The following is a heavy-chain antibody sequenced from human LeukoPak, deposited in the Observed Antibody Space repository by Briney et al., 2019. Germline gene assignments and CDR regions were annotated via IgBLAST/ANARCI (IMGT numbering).Heavy chain of an antibody. D-gene: IGHD3/OR15-3a*01. V-gene: IGHV4-31*03. CDR1: GVSLSSGGYY. Sequence: SETLSLTCTVSGVSLSSGGYYWSWLRHLPGKGLEWIGYIYYSGNSYSNPSLKNRLTISVATSKNQFSLKVNSVTAADTAVYYCARAQSDLQFFDFWGQGTLVTVSS. CDR3: ARAQSDLQFFDF. CDR2: IYYSGNS. J-gene: IGHJ4*02.